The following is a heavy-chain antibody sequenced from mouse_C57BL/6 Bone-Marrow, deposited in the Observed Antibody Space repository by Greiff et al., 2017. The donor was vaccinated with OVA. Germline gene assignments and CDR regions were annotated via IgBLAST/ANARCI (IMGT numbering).Heavy chain of an antibody. D-gene: IGHD1-1*01. Sequence: VQLQQSGAELVKPGASVKISCKASGYAFSSYWMNWVKQRPGKGLEWIGQIYPGDGDTNYNGKFKGKATLTADKSSSTAYMQLSSLTSEDSAVYFCARPLYGSSPWCAYWGQGTLVTVSA. CDR3: ARPLYGSSPWCAY. V-gene: IGHV1-80*01. CDR1: GYAFSSYW. J-gene: IGHJ3*01. CDR2: IYPGDGDT.